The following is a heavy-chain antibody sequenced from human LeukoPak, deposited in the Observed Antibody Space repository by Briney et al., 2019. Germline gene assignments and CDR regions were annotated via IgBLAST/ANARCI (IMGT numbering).Heavy chain of an antibody. CDR1: GFTFSSYS. CDR3: ARPGIAAAGDYFDY. J-gene: IGHJ4*02. Sequence: GGSLRLSCAASGFTFSSYSMNWVRQAPGKGLEWVSSISSSRSYIYYADSVKGRFTISRDNAKNSLYLQMNSLRAEDTAVYYCARPGIAAAGDYFDYWGQGTLVTVSS. V-gene: IGHV3-21*01. CDR2: ISSSRSYI. D-gene: IGHD6-13*01.